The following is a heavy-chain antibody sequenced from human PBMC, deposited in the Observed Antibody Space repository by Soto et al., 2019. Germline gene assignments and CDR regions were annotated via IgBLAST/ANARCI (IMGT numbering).Heavy chain of an antibody. D-gene: IGHD3-10*01. CDR1: GYTFTSYA. CDR2: INTGNSNT. V-gene: IGHV1-3*04. Sequence: ASVKVSCKASGYTFTSYAMHWVRQAPGQRLERMRWINTGNSNTKYSQKYQSRVTITRDTSASTAYMELSSLRSEDTAVYYCARETRRGHFDYWGQGTLVTVSS. CDR3: ARETRRGHFDY. J-gene: IGHJ4*02.